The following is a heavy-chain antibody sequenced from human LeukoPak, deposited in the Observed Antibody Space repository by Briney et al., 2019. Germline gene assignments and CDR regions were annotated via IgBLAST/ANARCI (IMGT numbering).Heavy chain of an antibody. J-gene: IGHJ6*03. Sequence: ASVKVSCKASGYTFTSYDINWVRQATGQGIEWMGWMNPNSGNTGYAQKFQGRVTITRNTSISTAYMELSSLRSEDTAVYYCARGYTYYYGSGSYYYYYYYMDVWDKGTTVAVSS. CDR1: GYTFTSYD. CDR3: ARGYTYYYGSGSYYYYYYYMDV. CDR2: MNPNSGNT. D-gene: IGHD3-10*01. V-gene: IGHV1-8*03.